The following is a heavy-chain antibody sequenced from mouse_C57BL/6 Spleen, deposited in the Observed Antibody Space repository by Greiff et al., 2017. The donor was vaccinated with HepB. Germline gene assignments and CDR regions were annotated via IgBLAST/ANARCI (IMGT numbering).Heavy chain of an antibody. J-gene: IGHJ2*01. CDR2: IDPSDSYT. V-gene: IGHV1-59*01. D-gene: IGHD2-5*01. CDR3: ARDYSKSFPYVDY. Sequence: QVQLKQPGAELVRPGTSVKLSCKASGYTFTSYWMHWVKQRPGQGLEWIGVIDPSDSYTNYNQKFKGKATLTVDTSSSTAYMQLSSLTSEDSAVYYCARDYSKSFPYVDYWGQGTTLTVSS. CDR1: GYTFTSYW.